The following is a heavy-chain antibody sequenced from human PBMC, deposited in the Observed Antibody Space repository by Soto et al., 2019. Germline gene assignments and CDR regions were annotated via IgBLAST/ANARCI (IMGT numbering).Heavy chain of an antibody. CDR1: GYTFTSYA. D-gene: IGHD3-10*01. Sequence: QVQLVQSGAEVKKPGASVKVSCQASGYTFTSYAMHWVRQAPGQRLEWMGWINAGNGNTKYSQKFQGRVTITRDTSASTAYMELSSLRSEDTAVYYCARENMVRGVSGIGYWGQGTLVTVSS. CDR3: ARENMVRGVSGIGY. CDR2: INAGNGNT. J-gene: IGHJ4*02. V-gene: IGHV1-3*01.